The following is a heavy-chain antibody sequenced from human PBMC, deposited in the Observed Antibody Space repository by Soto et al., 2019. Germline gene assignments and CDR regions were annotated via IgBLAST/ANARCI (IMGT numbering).Heavy chain of an antibody. CDR2: IYYSGST. J-gene: IGHJ6*03. CDR3: ARSTRILYSEKYYYMDV. D-gene: IGHD2-8*01. CDR1: GGSISSSSYY. V-gene: IGHV4-39*07. Sequence: PTETLSLTCTVSGGSISSSSYYWGWIRLPPGKGLEWIGGIYYSGSTNYNPSLKSRVTISVDTSKNQFSLKLSSVTAADTAVYYCARSTRILYSEKYYYMDVWGKGSTVTVTS.